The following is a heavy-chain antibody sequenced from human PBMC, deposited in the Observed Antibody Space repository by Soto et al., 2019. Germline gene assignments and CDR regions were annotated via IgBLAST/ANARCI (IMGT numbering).Heavy chain of an antibody. D-gene: IGHD2-2*01. J-gene: IGHJ4*02. CDR2: INSDGSNT. CDR3: ASAPSSPSGRRPFDY. Sequence: GSLRLSCAASGFTSSNYWMHWVRQAPGKGLVWVSHINSDGSNTYYADSVKGRFTISRDNAKNTLYLQMNSLRAEDTAVYYCASAPSSPSGRRPFDYWGQGTLVTVSS. V-gene: IGHV3-74*01. CDR1: GFTSSNYW.